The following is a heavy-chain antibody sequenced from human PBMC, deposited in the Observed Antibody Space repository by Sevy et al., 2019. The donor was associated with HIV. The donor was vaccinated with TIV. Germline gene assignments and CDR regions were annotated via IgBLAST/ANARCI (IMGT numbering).Heavy chain of an antibody. Sequence: SETLSLTCAVSGGSISSGGYSWSWIRQPPGKGLEWIGYIYHSGSTYYNPTLKSRVTISVDRSKNQFSLKLSSVTAADTAVYYCARTYDSSGYYDYWGQGTLVTVSS. CDR1: GGSISSGGYS. CDR2: IYHSGST. V-gene: IGHV4-30-2*01. CDR3: ARTYDSSGYYDY. J-gene: IGHJ4*02. D-gene: IGHD3-22*01.